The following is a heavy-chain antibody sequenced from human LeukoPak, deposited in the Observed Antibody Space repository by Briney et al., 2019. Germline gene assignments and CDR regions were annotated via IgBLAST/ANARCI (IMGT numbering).Heavy chain of an antibody. V-gene: IGHV4-59*12. CDR2: MYYSGST. CDR3: ARGNYGDEDAFDI. Sequence: ASETLSLTCTVSGGSISSYYWSWIRQPPGKGLEWIGYMYYSGSTNYNPSLRSRVTISVDTSKNQFSLKLSSVTAADTAVYYCARGNYGDEDAFDIWGQGTMVTVSS. D-gene: IGHD4-17*01. CDR1: GGSISSYY. J-gene: IGHJ3*02.